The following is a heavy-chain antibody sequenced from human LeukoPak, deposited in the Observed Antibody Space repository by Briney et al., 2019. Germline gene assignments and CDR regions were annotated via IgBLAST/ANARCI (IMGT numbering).Heavy chain of an antibody. Sequence: GGSLRLSCAASGFTFSSYEMNWVRQAPGKGLEWVSYISSNGSTIYYADSVKGRFTISRDNAKNSLYLQMNSLRAEDTAVYYCARDSRDGYRGDYWGQGTLVTVSS. D-gene: IGHD5-24*01. CDR2: ISSNGSTI. CDR1: GFTFSSYE. V-gene: IGHV3-48*03. CDR3: ARDSRDGYRGDY. J-gene: IGHJ4*02.